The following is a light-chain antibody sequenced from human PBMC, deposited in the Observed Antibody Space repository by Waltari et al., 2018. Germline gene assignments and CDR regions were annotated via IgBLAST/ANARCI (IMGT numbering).Light chain of an antibody. CDR3: QAWDSSTFYV. Sequence: SYELTQPPSVSVSPGPTASIPCSGDKLGDKYACWYHQKPGQSPGLVIYEDSKRPSGIPERFSGSNSGNTATLTISGTQAMDEADYYCQAWDSSTFYVFGTGTKVTVL. V-gene: IGLV3-1*01. J-gene: IGLJ1*01. CDR2: EDS. CDR1: KLGDKY.